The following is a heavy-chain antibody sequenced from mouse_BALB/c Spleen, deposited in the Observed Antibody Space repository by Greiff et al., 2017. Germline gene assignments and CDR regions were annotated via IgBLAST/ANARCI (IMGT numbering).Heavy chain of an antibody. CDR2: INPSTGYT. J-gene: IGHJ1*01. CDR1: GYTFTSYW. D-gene: IGHD2-14*01. CDR3: ARGVRWYFDV. V-gene: IGHV1-7*01. Sequence: VQRVESGAELAKPGASVKMSCKASGYTFTSYWMHWVKQRPGQGLEWIGYINPSTGYTEYNQKFKDKATLTADKSSSTAYMQLSSLTSEDSAVYYCARGVRWYFDVWGAGTTVTVSS.